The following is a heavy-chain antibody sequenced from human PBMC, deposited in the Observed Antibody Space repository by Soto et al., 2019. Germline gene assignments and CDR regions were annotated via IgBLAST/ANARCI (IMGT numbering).Heavy chain of an antibody. CDR2: ISSGSSNI. V-gene: IGHV3-21*01. J-gene: IGHJ4*02. D-gene: IGHD3-9*01. CDR3: ARGGYYDILTVPYY. Sequence: PGGSLRLSSAASGFTFSSYSMNWVRQSPGKGLEWVSSISSGSSNIYYADSVKGRFTISRDNAKNTLFLQMNSLRAEDTAVYYCARGGYYDILTVPYYWGQGTLVTVSS. CDR1: GFTFSSYS.